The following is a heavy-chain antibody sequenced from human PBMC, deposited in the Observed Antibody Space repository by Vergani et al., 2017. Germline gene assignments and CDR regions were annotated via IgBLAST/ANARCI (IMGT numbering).Heavy chain of an antibody. D-gene: IGHD3-16*01. J-gene: IGHJ4*02. CDR3: AKHFRGWGIDY. V-gene: IGHV3-30*02. CDR2: IQFDGSNQ. CDR1: GFTLSNYD. Sequence: QVQLVESGGGVVQRGGSLRLSCATSGFTLSNYDMQWIRQVPGKGLEFVAFIQFDGSNQYYPDSVKGRFTLSRDFSKNTLYLQMNSLRTDDTATYYCAKHFRGWGIDYWGQGTQVIVSS.